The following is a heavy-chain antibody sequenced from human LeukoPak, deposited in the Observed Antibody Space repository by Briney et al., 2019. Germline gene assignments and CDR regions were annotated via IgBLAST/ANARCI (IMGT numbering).Heavy chain of an antibody. D-gene: IGHD3-10*02. CDR2: ISISSTYI. J-gene: IGHJ6*04. CDR1: GFTFSRYA. V-gene: IGHV3-21*01. Sequence: GGSLRLSCAASGFTFSRYAMNWVRQAPGKGLEWVSSISISSTYIYYADSVKGRFTISRDNAKNSLYLQMNSLRAEDTAVYYCAELGITMIGGVWGKGTAVTISS. CDR3: AELGITMIGGV.